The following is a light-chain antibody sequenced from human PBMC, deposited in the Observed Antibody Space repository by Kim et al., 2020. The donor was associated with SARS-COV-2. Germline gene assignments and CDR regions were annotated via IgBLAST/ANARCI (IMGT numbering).Light chain of an antibody. V-gene: IGLV1-40*01. Sequence: VTISCTGSTSNFGAGYDVHWYQQLPGTAPKLLIYGNSNRPSGVPDRFSGSKSGTSASLAITGLQAEDEADYYCQSYDSSLSGHVVFGGGTQLTVL. CDR2: GNS. J-gene: IGLJ2*01. CDR1: TSNFGAGYD. CDR3: QSYDSSLSGHVV.